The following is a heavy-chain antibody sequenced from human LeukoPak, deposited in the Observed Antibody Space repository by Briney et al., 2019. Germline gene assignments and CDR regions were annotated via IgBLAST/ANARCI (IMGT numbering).Heavy chain of an antibody. CDR1: GGSISTGDYY. CDR2: IYYSGSN. D-gene: IGHD2-15*01. Sequence: PSETLSLTCTVSGGSISTGDYYWRWIRQHPGKDLEGLGNIYYSGSNYYNPSLKSRVTISVDTSRNQFSLRLSSVTAADTAVYYCARDRGYCSGGSCYRSGFDPWGQGTLVTVSS. V-gene: IGHV4-31*03. CDR3: ARDRGYCSGGSCYRSGFDP. J-gene: IGHJ5*02.